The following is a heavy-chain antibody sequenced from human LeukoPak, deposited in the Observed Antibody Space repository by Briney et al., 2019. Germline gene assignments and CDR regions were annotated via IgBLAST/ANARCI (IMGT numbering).Heavy chain of an antibody. D-gene: IGHD3-10*01. J-gene: IGHJ4*02. CDR2: INHSGST. CDR1: GGSFSGYY. CDR3: ARGRFYYLGSGSFVFDY. V-gene: IGHV4-34*01. Sequence: SETLSLTCAVYGGSFSGYYWSWIRQPPGKGLEWIGEINHSGSTNYNPSLKSRVTISVDTSKNQFSLKLSSVTAADTAVYYCARGRFYYLGSGSFVFDYWGQGTLVTVSS.